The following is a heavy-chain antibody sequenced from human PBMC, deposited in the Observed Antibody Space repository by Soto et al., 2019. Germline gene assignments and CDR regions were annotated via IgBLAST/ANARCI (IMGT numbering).Heavy chain of an antibody. D-gene: IGHD6-19*01. CDR1: GGTFSSYA. V-gene: IGHV1-69*01. CDR3: ARPLAVAGLYYYYYGMDV. Sequence: QVQLVQSGAEVKKPGSSVKVSCKASGGTFSSYAIGWVRQAPGQGLEWMGGIIPIFGTANYAQKFQGRVTITADESTSTAYMELSSLRSEDTAVYYCARPLAVAGLYYYYYGMDVWGQGTTVTVSS. CDR2: IIPIFGTA. J-gene: IGHJ6*02.